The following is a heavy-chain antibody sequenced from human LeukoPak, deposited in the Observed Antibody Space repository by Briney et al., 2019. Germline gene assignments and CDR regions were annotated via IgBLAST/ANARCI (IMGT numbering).Heavy chain of an antibody. CDR1: GGSISSGDYY. J-gene: IGHJ4*02. CDR3: GRGDYYDSAGSLFDY. D-gene: IGHD3-22*01. V-gene: IGHV4-30-4*01. CDR2: IYYSGST. Sequence: SETLSLTCTVSGGSISSGDYYWSWIRQPPGKGLEWIGYIYYSGSTYYNPSLKSRVTISVDTSKNQFSLKLSSVTAADTAVYYCGRGDYYDSAGSLFDYWGQGTLVTVSS.